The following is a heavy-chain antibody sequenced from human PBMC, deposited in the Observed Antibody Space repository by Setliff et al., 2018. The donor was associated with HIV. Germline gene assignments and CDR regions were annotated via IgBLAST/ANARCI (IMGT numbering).Heavy chain of an antibody. CDR3: VADGHGSGWRSDY. CDR1: GATFSSYG. V-gene: IGHV1-69*10. CDR2: IIPILGIA. D-gene: IGHD6-19*01. Sequence: SVKVSCKASGATFSSYGISWVRQAPGQGLEWMGGIIPILGIANYAQKFQDRVTITADKSTSTAYMELSSLRSDDTAVYYCVADGHGSGWRSDYWGQGTLVTVSS. J-gene: IGHJ4*02.